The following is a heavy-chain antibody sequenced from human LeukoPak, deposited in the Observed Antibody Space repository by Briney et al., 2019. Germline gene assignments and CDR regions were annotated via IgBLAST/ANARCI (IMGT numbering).Heavy chain of an antibody. D-gene: IGHD6-19*01. CDR3: ARYTTVAAFDY. CDR2: NYYSGTT. V-gene: IGHV4-59*11. CDR1: GGYISNHY. J-gene: IGHJ4*02. Sequence: SETLSLTCTVSGGYISNHYWSWIRQPPGKALEWIGYNYYSGTTNSNPSLKSRVTISVDKSKNQFSLNLSSVTPADTAVYYCARYTTVAAFDYWGQGTLVTVSS.